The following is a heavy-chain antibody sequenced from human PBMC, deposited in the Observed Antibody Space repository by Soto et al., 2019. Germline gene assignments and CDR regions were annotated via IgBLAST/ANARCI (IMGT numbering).Heavy chain of an antibody. CDR3: SFYRMVRGVTFDY. J-gene: IGHJ4*02. V-gene: IGHV1-69*02. CDR1: GGTFSSYT. Sequence: QVQLVQSGAEVKKPGSSVKVSCKASGGTFSSYTISWVRQAPGQGLEWMGRIIPILGIANYAQKFQGRVTXTXDXXTSTAYMELSSLRSEDTAVYYCSFYRMVRGVTFDYWGQGTLVTVSS. D-gene: IGHD3-10*01. CDR2: IIPILGIA.